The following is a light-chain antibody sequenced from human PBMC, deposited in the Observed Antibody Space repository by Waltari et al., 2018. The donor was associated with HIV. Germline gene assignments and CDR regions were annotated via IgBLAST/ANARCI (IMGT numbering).Light chain of an antibody. V-gene: IGLV3-25*03. CDR1: ALQKQY. CDR3: QSADSSGTYVV. Sequence: SYELIQPPSVSVSPGQTARITCSGDALQKQYAYWYQQKPGQAPVLVIYKDSERPSGIPERFSGSSSGTTVTLTISGVQAEDEADYYCQSADSSGTYVVFGGGTKLTVL. CDR2: KDS. J-gene: IGLJ2*01.